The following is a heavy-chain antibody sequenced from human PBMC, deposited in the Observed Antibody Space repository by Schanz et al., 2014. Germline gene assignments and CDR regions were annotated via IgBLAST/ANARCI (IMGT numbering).Heavy chain of an antibody. CDR1: GGSINNFY. V-gene: IGHV4-59*08. CDR3: ARGGSAMVRGVMTASYGFFDL. Sequence: QVQLQESGPGLVKPSETLSLTCSVSGGSINNFYWGWIRQSPGKGLEWIGYIYSSGIPTYNPSLKSRVSLTAESTKNQCSLKLTSVTAGDAAVYYCARGGSAMVRGVMTASYGFFDLWGRGTLVTVSP. J-gene: IGHJ2*01. CDR2: IYSSGIP. D-gene: IGHD3-10*01.